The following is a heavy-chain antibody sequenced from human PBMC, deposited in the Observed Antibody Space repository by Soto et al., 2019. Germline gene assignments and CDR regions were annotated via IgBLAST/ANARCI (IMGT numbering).Heavy chain of an antibody. V-gene: IGHV1-46*01. CDR1: GYAFSNNF. J-gene: IGHJ6*02. CDR2: INPTTGLT. Sequence: QVQLVQSGAEVKKPGASVKVSCMASGYAFSNNFMHWVRQAPAQGLGWMGVINPTTGLTSTAQKFQGRITMTSDTSSSTAYMELSSLRSEDTAVYYCARALRNGYFYGMDIWGQGTTVTVSS. D-gene: IGHD2-8*01. CDR3: ARALRNGYFYGMDI.